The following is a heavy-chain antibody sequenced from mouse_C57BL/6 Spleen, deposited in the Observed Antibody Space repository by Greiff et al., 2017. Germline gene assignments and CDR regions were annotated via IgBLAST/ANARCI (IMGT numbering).Heavy chain of an antibody. V-gene: IGHV5-16*01. Sequence: EVMLVESEGGLVQPGSSMKLSCTASGFTFSDYYMAWVRQVPEKGLEWVANINYDGSSTYYLDSLKSRFIISRDNAKNILYLQMSSLKSEDTATYYCARVPAEYFDYWGQGTTLTVSS. CDR3: ARVPAEYFDY. CDR2: INYDGSST. J-gene: IGHJ2*01. CDR1: GFTFSDYY.